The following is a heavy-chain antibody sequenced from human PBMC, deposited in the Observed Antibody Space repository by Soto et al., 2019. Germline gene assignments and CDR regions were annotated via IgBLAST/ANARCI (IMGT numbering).Heavy chain of an antibody. V-gene: IGHV3-33*01. J-gene: IGHJ2*01. CDR1: GFTFSSYG. D-gene: IGHD3-10*01. CDR2: IWYDGSNK. Sequence: QVQLVESGGGVVQPGRSLRLSCAASGFTFSSYGMHWVRQAPGKGLEWVAVIWYDGSNKYYADSVKGRFTISRDNSKNTLYLQMNSLRAEDTAVYYCARATGGWFGESGRFDLWGRGTLVTVSS. CDR3: ARATGGWFGESGRFDL.